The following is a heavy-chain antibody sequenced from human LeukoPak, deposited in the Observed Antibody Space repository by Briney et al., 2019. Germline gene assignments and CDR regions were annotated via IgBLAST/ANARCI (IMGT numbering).Heavy chain of an antibody. J-gene: IGHJ3*02. Sequence: GGSLRLSCAASGFTFSNYWMHWVRQAPGKGLVWVSRIISDGSSAYYADSVKGRFTISRDNAKNTLYLQMNSLRAEDTAVYYCARVRNRSERDSFDIWGQGTMVTVSS. CDR1: GFTFSNYW. CDR2: IISDGSSA. V-gene: IGHV3-74*01. CDR3: ARVRNRSERDSFDI.